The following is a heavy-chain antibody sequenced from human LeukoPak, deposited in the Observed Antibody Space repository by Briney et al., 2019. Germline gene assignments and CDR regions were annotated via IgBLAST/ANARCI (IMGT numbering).Heavy chain of an antibody. CDR3: ARDGAFDI. CDR2: INSNSGDT. CDR1: GGTFSSYA. V-gene: IGHV1-2*02. Sequence: GASVKVSCKASGGTFSSYAISWVRQAPGQGLEWMGWINSNSGDTNYAQKFQGRVTMTRDTSISTAYMELSRLRSDDTAVYYCARDGAFDIWGQGTMVTVSS. J-gene: IGHJ3*02.